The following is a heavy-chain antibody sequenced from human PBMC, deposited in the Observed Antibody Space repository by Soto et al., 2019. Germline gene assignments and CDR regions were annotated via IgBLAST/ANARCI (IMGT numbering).Heavy chain of an antibody. CDR2: IYWDDVK. CDR3: VRKGSGDYALDY. J-gene: IGHJ4*02. D-gene: IGHD4-17*01. CDR1: GFSLSTSGVG. V-gene: IGHV2-5*02. Sequence: QITLKESGPTLVKPTQTLTLTCTLSGFSLSTSGVGVGWIRQSPGKALEWLEVIYWDDVKHYSPSLERRLTITKDTSESEVVLTMTNMDPLDTATYYCVRKGSGDYALDYWGQGILVTVSS.